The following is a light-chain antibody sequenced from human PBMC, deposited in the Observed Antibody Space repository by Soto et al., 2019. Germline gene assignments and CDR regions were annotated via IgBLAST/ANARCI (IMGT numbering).Light chain of an antibody. J-gene: IGKJ5*01. CDR2: DAS. CDR1: QSVSSY. V-gene: IGKV3-11*01. Sequence: EIVITQSPATLSLSPGERATLSCRASQSVSSYLAWYQQKPGQAPRLLIYDASNRATGIPARFSGSGSGTDFTLTIRRLETEDFAVYYCQKRSNWPPITFGKGTRREIK. CDR3: QKRSNWPPIT.